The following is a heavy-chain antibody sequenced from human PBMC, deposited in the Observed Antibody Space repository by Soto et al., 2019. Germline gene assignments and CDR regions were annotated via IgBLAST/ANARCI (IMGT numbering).Heavy chain of an antibody. D-gene: IGHD5-12*01. CDR3: VRDVGYDYVN. J-gene: IGHJ4*02. CDR1: GFSFGSYA. Sequence: PGGSLRLSCASSGFSFGSYALSWVRQAPGKGLEWVSTISGSDGKTFYVDSVKGRFTISGDNAENSLYLQMNSLSAEDTAVYFCVRDVGYDYVNWGQGTLVTVSS. V-gene: IGHV3-23*01. CDR2: ISGSDGKT.